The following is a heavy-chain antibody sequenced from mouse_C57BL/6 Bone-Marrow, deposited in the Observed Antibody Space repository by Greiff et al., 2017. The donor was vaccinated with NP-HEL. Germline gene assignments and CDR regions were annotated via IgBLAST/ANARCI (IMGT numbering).Heavy chain of an antibody. J-gene: IGHJ4*01. D-gene: IGHD1-1*01. CDR1: GYTFTSYW. CDR3: ARESTTVVANYYAMDY. Sequence: QVQLKQPGAELVMPGASVKLSCKASGYTFTSYWMHWVKQRPGQGLEWIGEIDPSDSYTNYNQKFKGKSTLTVDKSSSTAYMQLSSLTSEDSAVYYCARESTTVVANYYAMDYWGQGTSVTVSS. V-gene: IGHV1-69*01. CDR2: IDPSDSYT.